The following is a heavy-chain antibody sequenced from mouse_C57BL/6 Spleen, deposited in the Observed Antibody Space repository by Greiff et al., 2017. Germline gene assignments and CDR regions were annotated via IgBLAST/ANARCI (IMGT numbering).Heavy chain of an antibody. CDR3: ARGGAYDYDWYFDV. CDR1: GYTFTDYY. V-gene: IGHV1-26*01. D-gene: IGHD2-4*01. J-gene: IGHJ1*03. CDR2: INPNNGGT. Sequence: EVQLQQSGPELVKPGASVKISCKASGYTFTDYYMNWVKQSPGKSLEWIGDINPNNGGTSYNQKFKGQATLTVDKSSSTAYMVLRSLTSEDASVYYWARGGAYDYDWYFDVWGTGTSVTVSS.